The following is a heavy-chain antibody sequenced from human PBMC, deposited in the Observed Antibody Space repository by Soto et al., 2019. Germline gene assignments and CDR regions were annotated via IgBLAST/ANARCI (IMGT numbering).Heavy chain of an antibody. D-gene: IGHD2-2*01. V-gene: IGHV1-18*01. CDR1: GYTFSNYG. CDR3: ARIADCSSTTCSFPTRFHMRGYYYYYGMDV. J-gene: IGHJ6*02. Sequence: QVRLVQSAAEVKKPGASVRVSCKASGYTFSNYGITWVRQAPGQGLEWMGWISAYNGNTHFAQKFQGRVTMTTDTPTTTAFMELRSLRSDDTAVYYCARIADCSSTTCSFPTRFHMRGYYYYYGMDVWGPGTTVTVSS. CDR2: ISAYNGNT.